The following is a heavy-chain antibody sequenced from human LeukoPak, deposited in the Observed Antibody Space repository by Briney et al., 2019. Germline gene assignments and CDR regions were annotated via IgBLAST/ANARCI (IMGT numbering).Heavy chain of an antibody. D-gene: IGHD1-7*01. Sequence: ASVKVSCKASGYTFTSYAINWVRQDPGQGLEWMGWINTNTGNPTFDQGFTGRFVFSLDTSVSTAYLQISSLKTEDTAVYYCARDRTLFDYWGQGTLVTVSS. J-gene: IGHJ4*02. CDR3: ARDRTLFDY. CDR1: GYTFTSYA. V-gene: IGHV7-4-1*02. CDR2: INTNTGNP.